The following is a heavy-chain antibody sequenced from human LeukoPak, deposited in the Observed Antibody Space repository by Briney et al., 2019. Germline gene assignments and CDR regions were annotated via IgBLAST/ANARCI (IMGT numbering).Heavy chain of an antibody. D-gene: IGHD4-11*01. CDR3: ARKRGDDYSDYYFDY. CDR1: GFAFDDYA. J-gene: IGHJ4*02. Sequence: HPGGSLRLSCAASGFAFDDYAMHWVRQAPGKGLEWVSGINWSSDIIAYADSVKGRFTISRDNAKNSLYLQMNSLRADDMALYYCARKRGDDYSDYYFDYWGQGTLVTVSS. CDR2: INWSSDII. V-gene: IGHV3-9*03.